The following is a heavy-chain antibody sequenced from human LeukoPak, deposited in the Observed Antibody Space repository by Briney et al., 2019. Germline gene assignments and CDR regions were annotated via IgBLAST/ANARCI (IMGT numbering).Heavy chain of an antibody. Sequence: PGGSLRLSCAASGLTFSMYAMSWDRQAPGKGLEWLSTLSDSGGTTHSADSVRGRFTISRDNSKNTLYLQMNFLSAEDTALYYCVLHNSTWFYFDYWGQGTLVTVSS. D-gene: IGHD6-13*01. CDR1: GLTFSMYA. V-gene: IGHV3-23*01. CDR2: LSDSGGTT. CDR3: VLHNSTWFYFDY. J-gene: IGHJ4*02.